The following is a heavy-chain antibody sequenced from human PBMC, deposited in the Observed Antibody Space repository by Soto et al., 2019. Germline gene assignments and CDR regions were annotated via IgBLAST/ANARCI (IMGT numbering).Heavy chain of an antibody. CDR1: GFTFSDHY. CDR2: TRNKANSYTT. CDR3: ARTGYLDAFDI. D-gene: IGHD3-9*01. J-gene: IGHJ3*02. Sequence: GGSLRLSCAASGFTFSDHYMDWVRQAPGKGLEWVGRTRNKANSYTTEYAASVKGRFTISRDDSKNSLYLQMNSLKTEDTAVYYCARTGYLDAFDIWGQGTMVTVSS. V-gene: IGHV3-72*01.